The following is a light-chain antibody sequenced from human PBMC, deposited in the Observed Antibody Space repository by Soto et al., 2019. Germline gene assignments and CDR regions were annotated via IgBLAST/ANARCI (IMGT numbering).Light chain of an antibody. CDR3: QQRSNWPRFT. CDR1: QSVSSY. CDR2: DAS. J-gene: IGKJ4*01. Sequence: EIVLTQSPATLSLSPGERATLSCRASQSVSSYLAWYRQKPGQAPRLLIYDASNRATGIPARFSGSGSGTDFTLTISSLEPEDFAVYYCQQRSNWPRFTFGGGTKVEIK. V-gene: IGKV3-11*01.